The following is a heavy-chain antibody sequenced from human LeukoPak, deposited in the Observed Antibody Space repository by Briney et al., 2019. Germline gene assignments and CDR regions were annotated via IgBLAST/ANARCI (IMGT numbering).Heavy chain of an antibody. V-gene: IGHV3-15*01. J-gene: IGHJ3*02. Sequence: GGSLRLSCTASGFTVSGNYMNWVRQAPGKGLEWVGRIKSKTDGGTTDYAAPVKGRFTISRDDSKNTLYLQMNSLKTEDTAVYYCTTDRDAFDIWGQGTMVTVSS. CDR1: GFTVSGNY. CDR3: TTDRDAFDI. CDR2: IKSKTDGGTT.